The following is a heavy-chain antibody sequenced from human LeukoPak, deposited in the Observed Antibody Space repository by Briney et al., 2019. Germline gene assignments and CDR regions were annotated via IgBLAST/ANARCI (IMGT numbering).Heavy chain of an antibody. Sequence: GGSLRLSCAASGFTFSSYAMSWVRQAPGKGLEWVSGISGSGGGSTYYADSVKGRFTISRDDSKNTLYLQMNSLRAEDTAVYYCAFTNYYDSSGYYAPRLDYWGQGTLVTVSS. J-gene: IGHJ4*02. CDR2: ISGSGGGST. V-gene: IGHV3-23*01. D-gene: IGHD3-22*01. CDR1: GFTFSSYA. CDR3: AFTNYYDSSGYYAPRLDY.